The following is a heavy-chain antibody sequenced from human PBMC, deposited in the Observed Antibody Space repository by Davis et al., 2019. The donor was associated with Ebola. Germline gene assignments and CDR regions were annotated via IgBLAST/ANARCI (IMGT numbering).Heavy chain of an antibody. CDR2: INHSGST. Sequence: SETLSLTCAVYGESFSGYYWSWIRQPPGKGLEWIGEINHSGSTNYNPSLKSRVTISVDTSKNQFSLKLRSVTAADTGVYYCAREIRDGDSYPLDYWGQGTLVTVSS. V-gene: IGHV4-34*01. D-gene: IGHD2-21*02. CDR1: GESFSGYY. J-gene: IGHJ4*02. CDR3: AREIRDGDSYPLDY.